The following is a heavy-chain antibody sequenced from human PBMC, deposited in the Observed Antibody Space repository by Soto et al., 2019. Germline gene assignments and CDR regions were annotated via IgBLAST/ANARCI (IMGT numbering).Heavy chain of an antibody. J-gene: IGHJ4*02. D-gene: IGHD5-12*01. CDR3: ARGDPREWLRPYHFDY. CDR2: IIPIFGTA. Sequence: ASAKVSCKASGGTFSSYAISWVRQAPGQGLEWMGGIIPIFGTANYAQKFQGRVTITADESTSTAYMELSSLRSEDTAVYYCARGDPREWLRPYHFDYWGQGTLVTVSS. V-gene: IGHV1-69*13. CDR1: GGTFSSYA.